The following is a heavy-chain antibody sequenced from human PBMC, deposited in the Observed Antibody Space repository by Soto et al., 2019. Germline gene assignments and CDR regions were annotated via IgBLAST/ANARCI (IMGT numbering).Heavy chain of an antibody. CDR2: IYYSGST. V-gene: IGHV4-39*01. CDR3: ARSMTTVVTLDY. D-gene: IGHD4-17*01. J-gene: IGHJ4*02. Sequence: QLQLQESGPGLVKPSETLSLTCTVSGGSISSSSYYWGWIRQPPGKGLEWIGSIYYSGSTYYNPSLKSRVTTSVDTSKNQFSLKLSSVTAADPAVYYCARSMTTVVTLDYWGQGTLVTVSS. CDR1: GGSISSSSYY.